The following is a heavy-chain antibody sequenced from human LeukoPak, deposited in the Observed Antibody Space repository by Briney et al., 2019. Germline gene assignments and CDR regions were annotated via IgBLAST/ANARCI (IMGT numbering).Heavy chain of an antibody. V-gene: IGHV1-2*02. Sequence: ASVKVSCKASGYTFTGYYMHWVRQAPGQGLEWMGWIDPNSGGTNYAQKFQGRVTMTRDTSISTAYMELSRLRSDDTAVYYCARDYYDSSGYYYWGQGTLVTVSS. CDR2: IDPNSGGT. CDR3: ARDYYDSSGYYY. CDR1: GYTFTGYY. J-gene: IGHJ4*02. D-gene: IGHD3-22*01.